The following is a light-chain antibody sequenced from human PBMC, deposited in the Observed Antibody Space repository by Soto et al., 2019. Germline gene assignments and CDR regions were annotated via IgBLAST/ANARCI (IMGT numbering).Light chain of an antibody. J-gene: IGKJ5*01. CDR1: QSVSSN. CDR3: QQYNNWPIT. Sequence: ERVMTQSPATLSVSPRERATLSCRASQSVSSNVAWYQQKPGQAPRLLIYGASTRATGIPARFSGSGSGTEFTLTISSLQSEDFAIYYCQQYNNWPITFGQGTRLEIK. CDR2: GAS. V-gene: IGKV3D-15*01.